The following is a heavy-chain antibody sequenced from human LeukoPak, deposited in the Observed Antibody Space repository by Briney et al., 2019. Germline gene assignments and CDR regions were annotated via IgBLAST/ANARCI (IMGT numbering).Heavy chain of an antibody. CDR1: GGSFSGHY. J-gene: IGHJ4*02. D-gene: IGHD2-2*01. Sequence: SETLSLTCAVYGGSFSGHYWTWIRQPPGKGLEWIGEINHSGSTSYNPSLKSRVTISVDTPKNQFFLKLNSVTAADTAVYYCARQTTSPVDYFDYWGQGPLVTVSS. CDR3: ARQTTSPVDYFDY. CDR2: INHSGST. V-gene: IGHV4-34*01.